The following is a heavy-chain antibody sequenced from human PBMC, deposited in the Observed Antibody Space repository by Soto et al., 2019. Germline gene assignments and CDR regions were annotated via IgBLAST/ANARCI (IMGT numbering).Heavy chain of an antibody. Sequence: QLQLQASGPGLVKPSETLSLTCTVSVGSISSSSYYWGWIRQPPGKGLEWIGSIYYSGSTYYNPSLKSRVTIAVETATNQFPLELTSVTAADTAVYYCARLNDIWSGYWYGMDVWGPGTTVTVSS. CDR3: ARLNDIWSGYWYGMDV. CDR2: IYYSGST. CDR1: VGSISSSSYY. V-gene: IGHV4-39*01. J-gene: IGHJ6*02. D-gene: IGHD3-3*01.